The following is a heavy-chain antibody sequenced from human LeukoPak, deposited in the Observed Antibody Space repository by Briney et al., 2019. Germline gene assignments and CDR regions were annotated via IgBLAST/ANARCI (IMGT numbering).Heavy chain of an antibody. CDR1: GGSFSSGGYY. Sequence: PSQTLSLTCTVSGGSFSSGGYYWSWIRQHPGKGLEWIGYIFYSGTTYYNPSLKSRVIISVDASKNQFSLRLSSVAAADTAVYYCARDWGGLGKIDYWGQGTLVTVSS. CDR2: IFYSGTT. V-gene: IGHV4-31*03. CDR3: ARDWGGLGKIDY. J-gene: IGHJ4*02. D-gene: IGHD7-27*01.